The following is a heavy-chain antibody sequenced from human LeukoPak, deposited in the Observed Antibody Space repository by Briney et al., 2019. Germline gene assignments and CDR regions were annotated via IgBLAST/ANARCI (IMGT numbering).Heavy chain of an antibody. V-gene: IGHV3-9*01. Sequence: GGCLRLSCAASGFTFADYAMHWVRQAPGKGLEWVSGISWNSGSIGYADSVKGRFTISRDNAKNSLYLQMNSLRAEDTALYYCAKELNYFDYWGQGTLVTVSS. CDR3: AKELNYFDY. J-gene: IGHJ4*02. CDR1: GFTFADYA. CDR2: ISWNSGSI.